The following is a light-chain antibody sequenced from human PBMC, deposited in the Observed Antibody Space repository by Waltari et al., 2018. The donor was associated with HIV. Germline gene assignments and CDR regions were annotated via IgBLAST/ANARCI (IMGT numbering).Light chain of an antibody. J-gene: IGLJ2*01. CDR3: SSYTSSSTVV. CDR2: DVS. V-gene: IGLV2-14*01. CDR1: SSDGGGYNY. Sequence: QSALTQPASVSASPGQSITISCTGTSSDGGGYNYVSWYQQHPGKAPKLMIYDVSKRPSGVSNRFSGSKSGNTASLTISGLQAEDEADYYCSSYTSSSTVVFGGGTKLTVL.